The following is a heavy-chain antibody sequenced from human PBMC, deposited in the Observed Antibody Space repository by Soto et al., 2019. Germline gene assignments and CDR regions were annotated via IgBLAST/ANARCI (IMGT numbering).Heavy chain of an antibody. Sequence: GWALRLSCASSRFAFSSDAISWVRQAPGKGLESVSAVSGSGGRTYYSDSVKGRFTISRDNSKNTLYLQMNGLRAEDTAVYYCGGDPYYYYGMDVWGQGTTVTVSS. CDR2: VSGSGGRT. CDR3: GGDPYYYYGMDV. CDR1: RFAFSSDA. D-gene: IGHD3-16*01. J-gene: IGHJ6*02. V-gene: IGHV3-23*01.